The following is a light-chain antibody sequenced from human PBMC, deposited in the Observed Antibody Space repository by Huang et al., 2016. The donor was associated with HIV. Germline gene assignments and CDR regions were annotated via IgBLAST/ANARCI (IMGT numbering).Light chain of an antibody. Sequence: DIQMTQSPSSLSASVRNRVTITCRASQAIAKSLAWYQQKPGKAPKLLLYAASRLESGVPSRFSGSGSGTDYTLTISILQPEDFATYYCQQYHSTPYTFGQGTKLEIK. J-gene: IGKJ2*01. CDR1: QAIAKS. CDR2: AAS. CDR3: QQYHSTPYT. V-gene: IGKV1-NL1*01.